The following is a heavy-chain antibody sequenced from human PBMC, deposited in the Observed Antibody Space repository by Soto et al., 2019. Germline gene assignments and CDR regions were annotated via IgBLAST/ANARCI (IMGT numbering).Heavy chain of an antibody. CDR1: VYSVTIYG. CDR3: ARVDVLRLLEWLI. D-gene: IGHD3-3*01. J-gene: IGHJ4*02. Sequence: XSVKVSRKAYVYSVTIYGISWVRQATGQGLEWMGWISAYNGNTNYAQNLQGRVTMTTDTSTSTAYMELRSLRSEDTAVYYCARVDVLRLLEWLIWGQGTLVTVPS. V-gene: IGHV1-18*04. CDR2: ISAYNGNT.